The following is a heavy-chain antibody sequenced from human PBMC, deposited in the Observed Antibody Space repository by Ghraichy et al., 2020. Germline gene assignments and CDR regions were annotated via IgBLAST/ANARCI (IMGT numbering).Heavy chain of an antibody. CDR2: INPNSGGT. J-gene: IGHJ4*02. CDR3: ARGDYYDSSGMGDY. D-gene: IGHD3-22*01. V-gene: IGHV1-2*02. Sequence: ASVKVSCKASGYTFTVYYMHWVRQAPGQGLEWMGWINPNSGGTNYAQKFQGRVTMTRDTSISTAYMELSRLRSDDTAVYYCARGDYYDSSGMGDYWGQGTLVTVSS. CDR1: GYTFTVYY.